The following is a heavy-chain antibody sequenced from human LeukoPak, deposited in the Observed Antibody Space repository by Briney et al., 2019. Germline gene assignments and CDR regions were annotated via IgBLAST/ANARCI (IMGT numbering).Heavy chain of an antibody. CDR2: IYYSGST. CDR1: GGSISSGDYY. J-gene: IGHJ6*02. D-gene: IGHD5-18*01. CDR3: AREIGPLQLWSSTTWYGMDV. V-gene: IGHV4-30-4*01. Sequence: SQTLSLTCTVSGGSISSGDYYWSWIRQPPGKGLEWIGYIYYSGSTYYNPSLKSRVTISVDTSKNQFSLKLSSVTAADTAVYYCAREIGPLQLWSSTTWYGMDVWGQGTTVTVSS.